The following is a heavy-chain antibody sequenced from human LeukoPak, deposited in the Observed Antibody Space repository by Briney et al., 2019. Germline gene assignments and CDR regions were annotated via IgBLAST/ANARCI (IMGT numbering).Heavy chain of an antibody. D-gene: IGHD3-22*01. J-gene: IGHJ4*02. V-gene: IGHV3-30*04. CDR2: ILFDGSIK. CDR1: GFTFSNYA. Sequence: GGSLRLSCAASGFTFSNYAMHWVRQAPGKGLEWVAVILFDGSIKYYGDFVKGRFTISRDNPKNTLYLQMNSLRAEDTAVYYCAKRSGSYYDSSGYSTYWGQGTLVTVSS. CDR3: AKRSGSYYDSSGYSTY.